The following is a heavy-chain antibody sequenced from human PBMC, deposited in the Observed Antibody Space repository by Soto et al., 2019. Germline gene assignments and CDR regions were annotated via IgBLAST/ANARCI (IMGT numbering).Heavy chain of an antibody. D-gene: IGHD4-17*01. J-gene: IGHJ6*03. CDR2: IIPILGIA. CDR1: GGTFSSYT. Sequence: ASVKVSCKASGGTFSSYTISWVRQAPGQGLEWMGRIIPILGIANYAQKFQGRVTITADKSTSTAYMELSSLRSEDTAVYYCASHTTDYGDYVVPYYYYMDVWGKGTTVTVSS. CDR3: ASHTTDYGDYVVPYYYYMDV. V-gene: IGHV1-69*02.